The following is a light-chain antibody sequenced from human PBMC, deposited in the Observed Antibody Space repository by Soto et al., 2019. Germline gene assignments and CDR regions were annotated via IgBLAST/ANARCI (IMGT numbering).Light chain of an antibody. J-gene: IGLJ1*01. CDR3: GGWDESLNGYV. CDR2: TDK. V-gene: IGLV1-44*01. CDR1: SSNIGINT. Sequence: QSVLTQPPSASGTPGQRVTISCSGGSSNIGINTVNWYQQLPGTAPKVLIYTDKVRPSGVADRFCFSKSGTSDSLAINGLESGAEADYYYGGWDESLNGYVFGTGTKVTVL.